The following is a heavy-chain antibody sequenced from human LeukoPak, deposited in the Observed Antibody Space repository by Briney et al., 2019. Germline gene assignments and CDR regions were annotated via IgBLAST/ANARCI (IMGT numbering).Heavy chain of an antibody. Sequence: SETLSLTCTVSGGSISSSSYYWGWIRQPPGKGLEWIGSIYYSGSTYYNPSLKSRVTISVDTSKNQFSLKLSSVTAADTAVYYCARDPSLHDGRRPSLGDWGHGTLVTVSS. CDR1: GGSISSSSYY. D-gene: IGHD3-16*01. J-gene: IGHJ1*01. CDR2: IYYSGST. CDR3: ARDPSLHDGRRPSLGD. V-gene: IGHV4-39*07.